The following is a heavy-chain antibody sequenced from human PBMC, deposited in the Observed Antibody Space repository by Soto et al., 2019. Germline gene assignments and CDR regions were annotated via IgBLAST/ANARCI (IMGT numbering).Heavy chain of an antibody. CDR2: IYYSGST. CDR3: ARETVTTDYYYGMDV. D-gene: IGHD4-4*01. Sequence: PSETLSLTCTVSGGSVSSGSYYWSWIRQPPGKGLEWIGYIYYSGSTNYNPSLKSRVTISVDTSKNQFSLKLSSVTAADTAVYYCARETVTTDYYYGMDVWGQGTTVT. CDR1: GGSVSSGSYY. J-gene: IGHJ6*02. V-gene: IGHV4-61*01.